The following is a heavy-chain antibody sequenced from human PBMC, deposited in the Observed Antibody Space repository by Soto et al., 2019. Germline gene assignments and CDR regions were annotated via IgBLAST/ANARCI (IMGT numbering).Heavy chain of an antibody. D-gene: IGHD1-26*01. CDR1: GFTFRCCA. V-gene: IGHV3-23*01. Sequence: GGSLRLSCASSGFTFRCCAMSWVRQAPGKGLDYVSTIHGDGDYMHYSDSVKGRFTISRDNSRNTLYPQMNSLRADDTAVYYCVKNRGAGSLSNWSFASCGRGSLVTVS. CDR2: IHGDGDYM. CDR3: VKNRGAGSLSNWSFAS. J-gene: IGHJ2*01.